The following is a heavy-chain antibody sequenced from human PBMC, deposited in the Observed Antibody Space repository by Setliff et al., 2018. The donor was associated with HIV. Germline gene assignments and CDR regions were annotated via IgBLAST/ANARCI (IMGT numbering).Heavy chain of an antibody. CDR3: AREIRTVYTGGHYFYGIDV. CDR2: IGTGGDT. J-gene: IGHJ6*02. CDR1: GFTVSRFY. D-gene: IGHD3-16*01. Sequence: PGGSLRLSCAASGFTVSRFYMSWVRQAAGKGLEWVSAIGTGGDTYYVDSVKGRFTISRENARNSLYLQMNSLRAGDTAVYYCAREIRTVYTGGHYFYGIDVWGQGTAVTVSS. V-gene: IGHV3-13*01.